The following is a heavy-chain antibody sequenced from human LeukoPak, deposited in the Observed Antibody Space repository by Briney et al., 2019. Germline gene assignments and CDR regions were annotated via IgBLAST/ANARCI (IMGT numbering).Heavy chain of an antibody. CDR3: ARKPIVNSAWYYFDY. CDR1: GGSISSGDYY. V-gene: IGHV4-30-4*08. CDR2: IHYSGST. J-gene: IGHJ4*02. Sequence: RASETLSLTCTVSGGSISSGDYYWRWIRQPPGQGLEWIGYIHYSGSTYYNPSLNSRVTISVDTSKNQFSLKLSSVTAADTAVYYCARKPIVNSAWYYFDYWGQGTLVTVSS. D-gene: IGHD3-22*01.